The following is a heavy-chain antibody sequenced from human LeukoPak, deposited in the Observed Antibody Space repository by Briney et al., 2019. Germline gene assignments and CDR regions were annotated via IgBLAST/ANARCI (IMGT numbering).Heavy chain of an antibody. J-gene: IGHJ5*02. CDR2: ISWNSGSI. Sequence: PGGSLRLSCAASGFTFDDYAMHWVRQAPGKGLEWVSGISWNSGSIGYADSVKGRFTISRDNAKNSLYLQMNSLRAEDTALYYCAKDPHYDFWSGYPNWFDPWGQGTLVTVSS. D-gene: IGHD3-3*01. CDR1: GFTFDDYA. V-gene: IGHV3-9*01. CDR3: AKDPHYDFWSGYPNWFDP.